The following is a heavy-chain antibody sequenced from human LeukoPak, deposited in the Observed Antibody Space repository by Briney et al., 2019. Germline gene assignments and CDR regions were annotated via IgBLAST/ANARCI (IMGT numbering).Heavy chain of an antibody. CDR1: GGSISSGSYY. CDR3: ARDVPAAGTMDY. J-gene: IGHJ4*02. V-gene: IGHV4-61*02. CDR2: IYTSGST. Sequence: KSSETLSLTCTVSGGSISSGSYYWSWIWQPAGKGLEWIGRIYTSGSTNYNPSLKSRVTISVDTSRNQFSLKLSSVTAADTAVYYCARDVPAAGTMDYWGQGTLVTVSS. D-gene: IGHD6-19*01.